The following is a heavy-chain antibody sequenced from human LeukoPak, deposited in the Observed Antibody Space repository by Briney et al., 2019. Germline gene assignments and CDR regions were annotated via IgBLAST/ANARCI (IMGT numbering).Heavy chain of an antibody. CDR1: GFSFSDYY. V-gene: IGHV3-11*04. J-gene: IGHJ4*02. CDR2: ISSSGSTK. Sequence: GGSLRLSCAASGFSFSDYYMSWIRQAPGKGLKWVSYISSSGSTKYYADSVKGRFTISRDNAKNSLYLQMNSLSAEDTAVYSCARLQACGGECYPDYWAQRTLVTVSS. D-gene: IGHD2-21*01. CDR3: ARLQACGGECYPDY.